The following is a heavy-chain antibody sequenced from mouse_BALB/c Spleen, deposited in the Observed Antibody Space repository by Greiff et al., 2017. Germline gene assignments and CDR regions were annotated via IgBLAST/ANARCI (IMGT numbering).Heavy chain of an antibody. CDR2: IYPGSGST. CDR3: TSPRYDGEGDY. J-gene: IGHJ2*01. V-gene: IGHV1S22*01. D-gene: IGHD2-14*01. CDR1: GYTFTSYW. Sequence: LQQPGSELVRPGASVKLSCKASGYTFTSYWMHWVKQRPGQGLEWIGNIYPGSGSTNYDEKFKSKATLTVDTSSSTAYMQLSSLTSEDSAVYYCTSPRYDGEGDYWGQGTTLTVSS.